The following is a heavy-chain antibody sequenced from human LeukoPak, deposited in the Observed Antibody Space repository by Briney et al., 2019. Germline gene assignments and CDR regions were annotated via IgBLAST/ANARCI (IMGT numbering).Heavy chain of an antibody. D-gene: IGHD6-13*01. V-gene: IGHV4-59*01. J-gene: IGHJ3*02. CDR3: ARVIGLYSSSWYEFHAFDI. CDR2: IYYSGST. Sequence: ETLSLTCTVSGGSISSYYWSWIRQPPGKGLEWIGYIYYSGSTNYNPSLKSRVTISVDTSKNQFSLKLSSVTAADTAVYYCARVIGLYSSSWYEFHAFDIWGQGTMVTVSS. CDR1: GGSISSYY.